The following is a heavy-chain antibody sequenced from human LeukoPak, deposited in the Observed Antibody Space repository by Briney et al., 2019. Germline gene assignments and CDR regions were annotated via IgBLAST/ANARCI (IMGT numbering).Heavy chain of an antibody. D-gene: IGHD3-9*01. J-gene: IGHJ4*02. CDR2: INTDGSGT. CDR3: GSYSDYYDLDY. V-gene: IGHV3-74*01. Sequence: GGSLRLSCAADSLILGTYWMDWVRQAPGKGLVSVSRINTDGSGTNYADSAKGRFTISRVNAKNTLYQQMTKRRAQDPVVYYCGSYSDYYDLDYWGQGTLVTVSS. CDR1: SLILGTYW.